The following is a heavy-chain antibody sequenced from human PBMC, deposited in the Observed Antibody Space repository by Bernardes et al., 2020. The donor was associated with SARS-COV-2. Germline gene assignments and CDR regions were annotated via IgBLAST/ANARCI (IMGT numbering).Heavy chain of an antibody. D-gene: IGHD3-10*01. CDR3: AKDPSSGSGPDS. CDR1: GFTFSDYG. CDR2: INYSGGNT. Sequence: GGSLRLSCAVSGFTFSDYGMTWVRQAPGKGLEWVSTINYSGGNTHYADSVRGRFTISRDNSKSTLYLQMSSLRVEDTAVYYCAKDPSSGSGPDSWGQGTLVSV. V-gene: IGHV3-23*01. J-gene: IGHJ4*02.